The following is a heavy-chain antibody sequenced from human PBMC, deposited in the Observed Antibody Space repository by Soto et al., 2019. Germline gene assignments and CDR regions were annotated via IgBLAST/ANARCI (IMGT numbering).Heavy chain of an antibody. CDR3: ARGRTPRRWLQSYFDY. CDR2: IYYSGST. J-gene: IGHJ4*02. V-gene: IGHV4-59*01. Sequence: SETLSLTCTVSGGSISSYYWSWIRQPPGKGLEWIGYIYYSGSTNYNPSLKSRVTISVDTSKNQFSLKLSSVTAADTAVYYCARGRTPRRWLQSYFDYWGQGTLVTVSS. D-gene: IGHD5-12*01. CDR1: GGSISSYY.